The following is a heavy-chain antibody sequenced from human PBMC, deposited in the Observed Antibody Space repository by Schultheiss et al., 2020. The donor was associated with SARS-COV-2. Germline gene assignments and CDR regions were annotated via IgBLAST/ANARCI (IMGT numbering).Heavy chain of an antibody. CDR3: ARGMTVVGIDP. V-gene: IGHV3-23*01. Sequence: GESLKISCAASGFTFSSYAMSWVRQAPGKGLEWVSAISGSGGSTYYADSVKGRFTISRDNAKNSLYLQMNSLRAEDTAVYYCARGMTVVGIDPWGQGTLVTVSS. D-gene: IGHD7-27*01. CDR1: GFTFSSYA. J-gene: IGHJ5*02. CDR2: ISGSGGST.